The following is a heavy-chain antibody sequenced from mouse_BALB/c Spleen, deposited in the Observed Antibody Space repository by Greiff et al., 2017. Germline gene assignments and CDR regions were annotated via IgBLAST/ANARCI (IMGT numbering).Heavy chain of an antibody. CDR2: IDPETGGT. CDR3: TRIYDGYLFDY. Sequence: QVQLQQSGAELVRPGASVTLSCKASGYTFTDYEMHWVKQTPVHGLEWIGAIDPETGGTAYNQKFKGKATLTADKSSSTAYMELRSLTSEDSAVYYCTRIYDGYLFDYWGQGTTLTVSS. CDR1: GYTFTDYE. D-gene: IGHD2-3*01. J-gene: IGHJ2*01. V-gene: IGHV1-15*01.